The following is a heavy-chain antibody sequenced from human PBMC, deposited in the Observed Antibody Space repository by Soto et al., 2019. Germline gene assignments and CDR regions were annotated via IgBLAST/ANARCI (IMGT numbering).Heavy chain of an antibody. CDR2: MNPNSGNT. Sequence: QVQLVQSGAEVKKPGASVKVSCKASGYTFTSYDINWVRQATGQGLEWMGWMNPNSGNTGYAQKFQGRVTMTRNTSISTAYMELSSLRSEVTAVYYCARAAVGYSYGYDAFDIWGQGTMVTVSS. CDR3: ARAAVGYSYGYDAFDI. J-gene: IGHJ3*02. CDR1: GYTFTSYD. V-gene: IGHV1-8*01. D-gene: IGHD5-18*01.